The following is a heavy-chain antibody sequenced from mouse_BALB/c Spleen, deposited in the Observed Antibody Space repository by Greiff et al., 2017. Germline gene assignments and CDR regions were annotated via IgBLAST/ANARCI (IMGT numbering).Heavy chain of an antibody. CDR1: GFTFSSIG. CDR2: FSSGSSTI. CDR3: ASLGNYYAMDY. Sequence: VEPGGGLVQPGGSWKFPCAAPGFTFSSIGLHWVRQVPEKGLEWVAYFSSGSSTIYYADTVKGRFSNSRDNPKNTLFLQMTSLRAEDTAMYYCASLGNYYAMDYWGQGTSVTVSS. J-gene: IGHJ4*01. V-gene: IGHV5-17*02.